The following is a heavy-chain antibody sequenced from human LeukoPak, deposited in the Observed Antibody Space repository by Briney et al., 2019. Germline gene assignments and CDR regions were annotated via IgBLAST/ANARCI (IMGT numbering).Heavy chain of an antibody. D-gene: IGHD3-22*01. CDR3: AKDRPYDYDRSGFMAFDI. CDR2: IGGSGVTI. Sequence: SGGSLRLSCAASGFTFCRYAMSWVRQAPGKGLEWVSTIGGSGVTIYYADSVKGRFTISRDNSKNTMYLQMNSLRAEDTALYYCAKDRPYDYDRSGFMAFDIWGQGTMVTVS. J-gene: IGHJ3*02. V-gene: IGHV3-23*01. CDR1: GFTFCRYA.